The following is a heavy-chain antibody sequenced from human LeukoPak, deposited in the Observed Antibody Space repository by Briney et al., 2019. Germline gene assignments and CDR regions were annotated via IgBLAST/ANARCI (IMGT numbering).Heavy chain of an antibody. Sequence: SETLSLTCTVSGGSISSGGYYWSWIRQPPGKGLEWIGYIYHSGSTYYNPSLKSRVTISVDRSKNQFSLKLSSVTAADTAVYYCARDTGIAARGTEWGQGTLVTVSS. V-gene: IGHV4-30-2*01. CDR2: IYHSGST. CDR1: GGSISSGGYY. J-gene: IGHJ4*02. CDR3: ARDTGIAARGTE. D-gene: IGHD6-6*01.